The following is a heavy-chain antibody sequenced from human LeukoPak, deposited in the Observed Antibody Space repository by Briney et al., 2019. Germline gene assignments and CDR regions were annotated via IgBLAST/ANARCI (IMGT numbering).Heavy chain of an antibody. D-gene: IGHD2-15*01. Sequence: ASVKVSCKASGYTFTIYGINWVRQAPGQGLEWVGWISGYDGKTDYAQKLRDRVTMLRDTATSTVYMELRSLTTDDTAVYYCARDEGDGSYFDYWGQGTLVTVSS. CDR3: ARDEGDGSYFDY. J-gene: IGHJ4*02. CDR2: ISGYDGKT. V-gene: IGHV1-18*01. CDR1: GYTFTIYG.